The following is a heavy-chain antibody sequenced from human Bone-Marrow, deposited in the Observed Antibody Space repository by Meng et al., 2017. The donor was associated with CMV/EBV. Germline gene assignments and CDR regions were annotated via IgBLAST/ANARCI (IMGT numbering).Heavy chain of an antibody. J-gene: IGHJ6*02. Sequence: SETLSLTCAVSGGSISSSNWWSWVRQPPGKGLEWIGEIYHSGCTNYNPSLKSRVTISVDKSKNQFSLKLSSVTAADTAVYYCARDEPPIQLRDSDYYGMDVWGQGTMVTFSS. CDR3: ARDEPPIQLRDSDYYGMDV. CDR2: IYHSGCT. D-gene: IGHD5-18*01. CDR1: GGSISSSNW. V-gene: IGHV4-4*02.